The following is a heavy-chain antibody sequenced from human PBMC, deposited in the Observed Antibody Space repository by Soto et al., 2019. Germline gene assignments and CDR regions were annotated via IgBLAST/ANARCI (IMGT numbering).Heavy chain of an antibody. CDR3: AKDPNGDYVGAFDS. V-gene: IGHV3-23*01. Sequence: EVQLLESGGGLVQPGGSLRLSCTASGFSFSNYAVTWVRQAPGKGLEWVSSIGGDTSYTYYADSVKGRFTISRDKSKNTVFLKMTSLRADDTAVYHCAKDPNGDYVGAFDSWGQGTLVTVSS. D-gene: IGHD4-17*01. J-gene: IGHJ4*02. CDR2: IGGDTSYT. CDR1: GFSFSNYA.